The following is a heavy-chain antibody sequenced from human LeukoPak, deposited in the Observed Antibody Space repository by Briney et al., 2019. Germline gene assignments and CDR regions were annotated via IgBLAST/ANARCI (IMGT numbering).Heavy chain of an antibody. V-gene: IGHV1-2*02. Sequence: ASVKVSCKASGYTFTGYYMHWVRQAPGQGLEWMGWINPNSGGTNYAQKFQGRVTMTRDTSISTAYMELSRLRSDDTAVYYCARDLEGYSTRNLEPGNWFDPWGQGTLVTVSS. CDR2: INPNSGGT. D-gene: IGHD2-2*01. CDR3: ARDLEGYSTRNLEPGNWFDP. CDR1: GYTFTGYY. J-gene: IGHJ5*02.